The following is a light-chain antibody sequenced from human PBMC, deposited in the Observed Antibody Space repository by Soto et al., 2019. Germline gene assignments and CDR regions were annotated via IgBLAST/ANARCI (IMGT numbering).Light chain of an antibody. CDR2: GAS. J-gene: IGKJ1*01. Sequence: EIVLTQSPGTLSLSPGERATLSCRASQSVSSSYLAWYQQKPGQAPRLLIYGASSRATGIPDRFSGSGSAADFSLTISRLAPEDFAVYYCQQYGSTGTFGQGPKVEIK. CDR1: QSVSSSY. CDR3: QQYGSTGT. V-gene: IGKV3-20*01.